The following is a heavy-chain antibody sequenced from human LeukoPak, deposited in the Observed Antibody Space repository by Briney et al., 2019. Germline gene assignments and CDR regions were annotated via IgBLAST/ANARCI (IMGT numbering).Heavy chain of an antibody. Sequence: GGSLRLSCAASGFTFSDYYMNWIRQAPGKGLEWVSSISGGSRTINYADSVKGRFTTSRDNAKNSLFLQVNSLRAEDTAVYYCARHDFGDYGDYASFDYWGQGTLVTVSS. V-gene: IGHV3-11*01. D-gene: IGHD4-17*01. CDR3: ARHDFGDYGDYASFDY. CDR2: ISGGSRTI. J-gene: IGHJ4*02. CDR1: GFTFSDYY.